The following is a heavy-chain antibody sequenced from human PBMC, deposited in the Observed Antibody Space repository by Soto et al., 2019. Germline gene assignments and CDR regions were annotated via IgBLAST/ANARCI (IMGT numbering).Heavy chain of an antibody. CDR3: ARGPAP. CDR1: GGSISGYY. V-gene: IGHV4-59*01. J-gene: IGHJ5*02. Sequence: SETLSLTCTVSGGSISGYYWSWIRQPPGKGLEWIGYMYNTGSTVYNPSFKSRVTISVDTSKNQFSLKLNSVTAADTAVYYCARGPAPWGQGTLVTVSS. CDR2: MYNTGST.